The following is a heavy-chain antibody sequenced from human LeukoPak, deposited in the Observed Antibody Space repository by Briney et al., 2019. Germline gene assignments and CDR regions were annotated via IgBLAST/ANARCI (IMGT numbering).Heavy chain of an antibody. CDR3: ARPLWFGGKYGMDV. V-gene: IGHV3-11*01. D-gene: IGHD3-10*01. Sequence: GGSLRLSCAASVFTFSDYYMSWIRQAPGKGLEWVSYISSSGSTIYYADSVKGRFTISRDNAKNSLYLQMNSLRAEDTAVYYCARPLWFGGKYGMDVWGQGTMVTVSS. CDR2: ISSSGSTI. CDR1: VFTFSDYY. J-gene: IGHJ6*02.